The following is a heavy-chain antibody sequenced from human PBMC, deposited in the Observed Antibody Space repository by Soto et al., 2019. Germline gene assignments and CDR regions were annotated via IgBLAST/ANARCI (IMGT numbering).Heavy chain of an antibody. J-gene: IGHJ4*02. CDR2: ISSTTHYI. CDR1: GFTFSSST. Sequence: GGSLRLSCAASGFTFSSSTMNWVRQAPGKGLEWVSSISSTTHYIYYADSMRGRFTISRDNAKNAVYLEMNSLRAEDTAVYYCARESEDLTSNFDYWGQGTLVTVSS. CDR3: ARESEDLTSNFDY. V-gene: IGHV3-21*06.